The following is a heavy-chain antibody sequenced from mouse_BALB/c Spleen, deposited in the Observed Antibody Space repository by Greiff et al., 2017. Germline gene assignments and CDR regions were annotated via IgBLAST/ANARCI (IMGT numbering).Heavy chain of an antibody. D-gene: IGHD2-4*01. CDR3: ARFDYGGFAY. Sequence: VQLKQSGPELVKPGASVKIPCKASGYTFTDYNMHWVKQSHGKSLEWIGDINPNNGGTNYNQKFKGKATLTVDKSSSTAYMELRSLTSEDTAVYYCARFDYGGFAYWGQGTLVTVSA. CDR2: INPNNGGT. CDR1: GYTFTDYN. J-gene: IGHJ3*01. V-gene: IGHV1-18*01.